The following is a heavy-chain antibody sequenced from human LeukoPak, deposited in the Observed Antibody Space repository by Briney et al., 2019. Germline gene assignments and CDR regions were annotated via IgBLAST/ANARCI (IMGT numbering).Heavy chain of an antibody. V-gene: IGHV4-34*01. CDR1: GGSFSGYY. Sequence: SETLSLTCAVYGGSFSGYYWSWIRQPPGKGLEWMGEINHSGSTNCNPSLKSRATISVDTSKNQFSLKLSSVTAADTAVYYCARGLGIAAAGNYVGFDYWGQGTLVTVSS. D-gene: IGHD6-13*01. CDR3: ARGLGIAAAGNYVGFDY. J-gene: IGHJ4*02. CDR2: INHSGST.